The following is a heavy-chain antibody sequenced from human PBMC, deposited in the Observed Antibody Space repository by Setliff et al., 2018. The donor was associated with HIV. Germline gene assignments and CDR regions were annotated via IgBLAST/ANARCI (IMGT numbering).Heavy chain of an antibody. J-gene: IGHJ4*02. CDR2: MYYNANT. Sequence: PSETLSLTCTVSGDSISSGYYYWGWIRQPPGKELEWIGGMYYNANTYYNPSLKSRVTMSVDTSKNQFSLKLASVTAADTAFYYCARHRSYPRVYFDHWGLGTLVTVSS. CDR3: ARHRSYPRVYFDH. V-gene: IGHV4-39*01. CDR1: GDSISSGYYY. D-gene: IGHD2-21*01.